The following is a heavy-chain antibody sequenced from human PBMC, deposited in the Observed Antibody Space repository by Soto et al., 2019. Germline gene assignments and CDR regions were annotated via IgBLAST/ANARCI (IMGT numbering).Heavy chain of an antibody. Sequence: SXTLSLTCTVSGGSISSCDYYWSWIRQPPGKGLEWIGYIYYSGSTYYNPSLKSRVTISVDTSKNQFSLKLSSVTAADPAVYYCHRAAHPTSMVRGAADWGQGTLVTVS. J-gene: IGHJ4*02. CDR2: IYYSGST. CDR3: HRAAHPTSMVRGAAD. CDR1: GGSISSCDYY. V-gene: IGHV4-30-4*02. D-gene: IGHD3-10*01.